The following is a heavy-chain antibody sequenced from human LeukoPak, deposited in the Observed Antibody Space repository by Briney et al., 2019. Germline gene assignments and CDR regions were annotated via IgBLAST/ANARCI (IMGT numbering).Heavy chain of an antibody. CDR2: IYPGDSET. CDR1: GDNFASYR. CDR3: ARLADRWFDP. V-gene: IGHV5-51*01. J-gene: IGHJ5*02. Sequence: GESLKISCKVSGDNFASYRIGWVRQMPGKGLEWMGFIYPGDSETKNSPSFQGQVTMSADKSISTAYLQWSSLKASDTAMYYCARLADRWFDPWGQGTLVTVSS.